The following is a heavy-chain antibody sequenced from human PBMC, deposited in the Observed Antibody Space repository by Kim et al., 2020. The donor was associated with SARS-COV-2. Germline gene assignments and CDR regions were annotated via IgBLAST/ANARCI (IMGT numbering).Heavy chain of an antibody. J-gene: IGHJ4*02. Sequence: GTNYAQKFQGRVTMTRDTSISTAYMELSRLRSDDTAVYYCARVDPKRRPYWGQGTLVTVSS. CDR2: GT. V-gene: IGHV1-2*02. CDR3: ARVDPKRRPY.